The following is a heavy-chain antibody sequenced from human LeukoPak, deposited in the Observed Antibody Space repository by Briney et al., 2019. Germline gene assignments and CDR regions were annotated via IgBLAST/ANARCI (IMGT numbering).Heavy chain of an antibody. V-gene: IGHV3-30*18. D-gene: IGHD6-19*01. CDR2: ISYDGSNK. CDR1: GFTFSSYW. CDR3: AKLPGKYSSGWYLNY. J-gene: IGHJ4*02. Sequence: SGGSLRLSCAASGFTFSSYWMHWVRQAPGKGLEWVAVISYDGSNKYYADSVKGRFTISRDNSKNTLYLQMNSLRAEDTAVYYCAKLPGKYSSGWYLNYWGQGTLVTVSS.